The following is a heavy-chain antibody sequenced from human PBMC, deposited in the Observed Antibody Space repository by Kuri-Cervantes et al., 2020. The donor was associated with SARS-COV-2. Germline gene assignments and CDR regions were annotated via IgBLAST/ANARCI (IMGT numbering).Heavy chain of an antibody. V-gene: IGHV5-51*01. CDR3: ARQSRGATATVTTDYYYYGMDV. CDR2: IYPGDSDT. Sequence: GESLKISCKGSGYSFTSYWIGWVRQMPGKGLEWMGIIYPGDSDTRYSPSFQGQVTISADKSISTAYLQWSSLKASDTAMYYCARQSRGATATVTTDYYYYGMDVWGRGTTVTVSS. J-gene: IGHJ6*02. D-gene: IGHD4-17*01. CDR1: GYSFTSYW.